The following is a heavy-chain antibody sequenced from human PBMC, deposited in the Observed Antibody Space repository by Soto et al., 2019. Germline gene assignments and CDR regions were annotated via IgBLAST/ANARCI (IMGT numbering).Heavy chain of an antibody. CDR2: INAGNGNT. CDR1: GYTFAAYG. V-gene: IGHV1-3*01. CDR3: ARDVRGIAVAGTSYFFDY. D-gene: IGHD6-19*01. J-gene: IGHJ4*02. Sequence: ASVKVSCKASGYTFAAYGISWVRQAPGQGLEWMGWINAGNGNTKYSQKFQGRVTITRDTSASTAYMELSSLRSEDTAVYYCARDVRGIAVAGTSYFFDYWGQGTLVTVSS.